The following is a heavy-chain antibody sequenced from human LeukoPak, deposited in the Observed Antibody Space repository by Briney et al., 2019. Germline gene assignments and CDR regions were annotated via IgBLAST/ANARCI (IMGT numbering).Heavy chain of an antibody. J-gene: IGHJ4*02. CDR2: IKKDGSEK. Sequence: AGGSLRLSCAASGFTFSSYWMSWVRQAPGKGQEWVANIKKDGSEKNYVDSVKGRFTISRDNAKTSLYLQMNSLRAEDTAVYYCARSLWPEDYWGQGTLVTVSS. CDR3: ARSLWPEDY. CDR1: GFTFSSYW. D-gene: IGHD5-18*01. V-gene: IGHV3-7*01.